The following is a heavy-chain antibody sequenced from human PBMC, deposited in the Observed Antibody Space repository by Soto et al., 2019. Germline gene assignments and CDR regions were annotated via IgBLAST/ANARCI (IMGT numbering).Heavy chain of an antibody. J-gene: IGHJ2*01. V-gene: IGHV4-61*01. D-gene: IGHD2-15*01. CDR2: IYNSRST. CDR3: ARCSIVGWYFEL. CDR1: GGSVSSGNYY. Sequence: QLQLQESGPGLVKPSETLSLNCTDSGGSVSSGNYYWSSIRQPPGEGLLYIGYIYNSRSTNYNPSLTIRVSTSVDTSKNESALKLSSVTAAITAEYYCARCSIVGWYFELWGRGSLVT.